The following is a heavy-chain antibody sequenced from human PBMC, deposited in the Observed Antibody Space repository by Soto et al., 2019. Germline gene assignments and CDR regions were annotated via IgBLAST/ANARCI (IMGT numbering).Heavy chain of an antibody. CDR3: TKDVGSCGTATCYLTYSGIEV. CDR1: GFTFGCYA. V-gene: IGHV3-9*01. Sequence: VQLVESGGDLVQPGRSLRLSCAASGFTFGCYAMHWVRQVPGKGLEWVSGISWNSGNVAYADSVKGRFTISRDNARNPLYLQMHSLRPEEKAFHYCTKDVGSCGTATCYLTYSGIEVWGQGTT. D-gene: IGHD2-2*01. J-gene: IGHJ6*02. CDR2: ISWNSGNV.